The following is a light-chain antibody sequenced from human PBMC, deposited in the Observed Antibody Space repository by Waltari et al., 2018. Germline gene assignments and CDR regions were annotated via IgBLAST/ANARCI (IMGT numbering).Light chain of an antibody. J-gene: IGKJ1*01. CDR2: DTS. CDR1: QNVGRS. CDR3: QHNVRLPVT. V-gene: IGKV3-20*01. Sequence: IVLTQSPGTLSLSPGESATLSCRASQNVGRSLVWYQQKPGQAPRLLIYDTSTRATGIPDRFSGSGSGTDFSHTIARLEPEDFAVYYCQHNVRLPVTFGQGTKVEI.